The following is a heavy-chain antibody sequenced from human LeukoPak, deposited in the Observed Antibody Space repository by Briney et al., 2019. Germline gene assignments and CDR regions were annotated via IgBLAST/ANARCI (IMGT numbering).Heavy chain of an antibody. CDR1: GFTFSSYS. CDR3: ARDGAAAVLIPFDY. CDR2: IGSSSSTI. J-gene: IGHJ4*02. V-gene: IGHV3-48*01. D-gene: IGHD6-13*01. Sequence: GGSLRLSCAASGFTFSSYSMNWVRQAPGKGLEWVSYIGSSSSTIYYADSVKGRFTISRDNAKNSLYLQMNSLRAEDTAVYYCARDGAAAVLIPFDYWGQGTLVTVSS.